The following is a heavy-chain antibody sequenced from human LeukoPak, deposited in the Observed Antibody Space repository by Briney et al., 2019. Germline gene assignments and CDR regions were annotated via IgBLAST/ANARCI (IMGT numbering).Heavy chain of an antibody. V-gene: IGHV3-30*02. CDR1: GFTFSSYG. CDR2: IRYDGSNQ. Sequence: PGGSLRLSCAASGFTFSSYGMHWVRQAPGKGLEWVAFIRYDGSNQYYADSVKGRFTISRDNSKNTLYLQMNSLRAEDTAVYYCAKDWRPRSIVGATWGDYFDYWGQGTLVTVSS. CDR3: AKDWRPRSIVGATWGDYFDY. J-gene: IGHJ4*02. D-gene: IGHD1-26*01.